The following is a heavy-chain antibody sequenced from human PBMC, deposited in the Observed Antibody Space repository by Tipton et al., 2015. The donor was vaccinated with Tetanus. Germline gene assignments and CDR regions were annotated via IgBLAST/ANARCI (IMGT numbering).Heavy chain of an antibody. V-gene: IGHV3-49*04. CDR2: IRSKAYGGTT. CDR3: TRALPRYYYDSSGPYY. J-gene: IGHJ4*02. D-gene: IGHD3-22*01. CDR1: GFTFGDYA. Sequence: SLRLSCTASGFTFGDYAMSWVRQAPGKGLEWVGFIRSKAYGGTTEYAASVKGRFTISRDDSKSIAYLQMNSLKTEDTAVYYCTRALPRYYYDSSGPYYWGQGTLVTVSS.